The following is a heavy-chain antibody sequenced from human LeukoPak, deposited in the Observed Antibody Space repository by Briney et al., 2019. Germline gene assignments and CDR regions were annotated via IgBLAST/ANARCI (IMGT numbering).Heavy chain of an antibody. D-gene: IGHD1-26*01. V-gene: IGHV1-69*04. CDR2: IIPILGIA. J-gene: IGHJ4*02. Sequence: ASVKVSCKASGGTFSSYAISWVRQAPGLGLEWMGRIIPILGIANYAQKFQGRVTITADKSTSTAYMELSSLRSEDTAVYYCARLGSGSYLYYFDYWGQGTLVTVSS. CDR1: GGTFSSYA. CDR3: ARLGSGSYLYYFDY.